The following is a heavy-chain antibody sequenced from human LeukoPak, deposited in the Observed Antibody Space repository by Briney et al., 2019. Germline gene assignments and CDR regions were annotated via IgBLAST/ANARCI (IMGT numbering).Heavy chain of an antibody. J-gene: IGHJ3*01. CDR2: LSPNTGNT. D-gene: IGHD6-19*01. CDR3: ARGLRQWLVEGAFDF. Sequence: ASVKVSCKASGYTFTSYDINWVRQAAGQGFEWMGWLSPNTGNTGYAQKFQGRVSITRDTSISTTYMELSSLTSEDTAVYYCARGLRQWLVEGAFDFWGQGTMVTVS. V-gene: IGHV1-8*03. CDR1: GYTFTSYD.